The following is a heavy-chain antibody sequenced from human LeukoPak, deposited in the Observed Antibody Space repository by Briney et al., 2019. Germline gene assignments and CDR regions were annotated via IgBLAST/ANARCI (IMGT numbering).Heavy chain of an antibody. CDR1: GFTFTSSA. D-gene: IGHD3-10*01. J-gene: IGHJ4*02. Sequence: GTSVKVSCKASGFTFTSSAAQWVRQARRQRLEWIRWIVVGSGNTNYAQKFQERVTITRDMSTSTAYMELSSLRSEDTAVYYCAADSYYYGSDGDYWGQGTLVTVSS. V-gene: IGHV1-58*01. CDR2: IVVGSGNT. CDR3: AADSYYYGSDGDY.